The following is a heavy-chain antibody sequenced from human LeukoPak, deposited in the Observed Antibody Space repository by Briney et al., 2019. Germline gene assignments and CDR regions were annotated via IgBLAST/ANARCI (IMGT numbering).Heavy chain of an antibody. V-gene: IGHV4-39*07. CDR2: IYYSGST. CDR1: GGSISSSSYY. CDR3: ARGPGYSSSWHDYYYYYGMDV. J-gene: IGHJ6*02. D-gene: IGHD6-13*01. Sequence: PSETLSLTCTVSGGSISSSSYYWGWIRQPPGKGLEWIGSIYYSGSTYYNPSLKSRVTISVDTSKNQFSLKLSSVTAADTAVYYCARGPGYSSSWHDYYYYYGMDVWGQGTTVTVSS.